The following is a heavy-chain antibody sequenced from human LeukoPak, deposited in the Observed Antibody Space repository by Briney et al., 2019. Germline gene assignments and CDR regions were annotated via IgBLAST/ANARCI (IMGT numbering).Heavy chain of an antibody. CDR2: IYYSGSI. J-gene: IGHJ4*02. CDR3: ARENPSGYYNRPIDY. Sequence: SESLSLTCNVAGASISSYYWRWIRQPAGKGLEWIGDIYYSGSIKYNPSLKSRVTMSVDTSKNQFSLKLSSVTAADTAIYYCARENPSGYYNRPIDYWGQGTLVTVSS. D-gene: IGHD3-22*01. CDR1: GASISSYY. V-gene: IGHV4-59*01.